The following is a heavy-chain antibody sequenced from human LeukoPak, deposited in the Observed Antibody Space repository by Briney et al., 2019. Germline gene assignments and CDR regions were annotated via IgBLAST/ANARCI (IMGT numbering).Heavy chain of an antibody. J-gene: IGHJ4*02. CDR1: GFTFSNHA. CDR2: ISGGGVST. D-gene: IGHD3-10*01. V-gene: IGHV3-23*01. Sequence: QAGGSLRLSCAASGFTFSNHAMMWVRQAPGRGLEWVSAISGGGVSTYYTDSVKGRFTISRDNSKNTLYLQMNSLRAEDTAVYYCALYLRVRGDYWGQGTLVSVSS. CDR3: ALYLRVRGDY.